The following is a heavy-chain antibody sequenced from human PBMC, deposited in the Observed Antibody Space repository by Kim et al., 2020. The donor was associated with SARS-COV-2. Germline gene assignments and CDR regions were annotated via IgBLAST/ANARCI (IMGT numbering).Heavy chain of an antibody. CDR1: GFSLSTSGMC. V-gene: IGHV2-70*17. D-gene: IGHD2-21*01. CDR2: IDWDDDK. CDR3: ARMLKSGGYWRYFDY. Sequence: SGPTLVNPTQTLTLTCTFSGFSLSTSGMCVSWIRQPPGKALEWLARIDWDDDKFYSTSLKTRLTISRDTSKNQVVFTMTNMDPVDTATYYCARMLKSGGYWRYFDYWGQGTLVTVPS. J-gene: IGHJ4*02.